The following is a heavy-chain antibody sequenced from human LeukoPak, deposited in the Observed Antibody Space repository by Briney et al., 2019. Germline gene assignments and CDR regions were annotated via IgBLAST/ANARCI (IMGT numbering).Heavy chain of an antibody. CDR1: GFTFSSYW. J-gene: IGHJ4*02. Sequence: GGSLRPSCAASGFTFSSYWMHWVRQAPGKGLVWVSRINSDGSSTTYADSVKGRFTISRDNAKNTLYLQMNSLRAEDTAVYYCARVEPIRLLVDYWGQGTLVTVSS. CDR3: ARVEPIRLLVDY. V-gene: IGHV3-74*01. D-gene: IGHD3-3*01. CDR2: INSDGSST.